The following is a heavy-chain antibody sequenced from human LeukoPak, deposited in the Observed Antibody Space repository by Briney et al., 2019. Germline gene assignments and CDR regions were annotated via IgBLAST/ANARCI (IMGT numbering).Heavy chain of an antibody. V-gene: IGHV4-59*01. D-gene: IGHD6-13*01. CDR3: ARDKKGSTIPYRYFDL. J-gene: IGHJ2*01. CDR1: GGSISSYY. CDR2: IYYSGST. Sequence: SETLSLTCTVSGGSISSYYWSWIRQPPGKGLEWIGYIYYSGSTNYNPSLKSRVTISVDTSKNQFSLKLSSVTAADTAVYYCARDKKGSTIPYRYFDLWAVAPWSLSPQ.